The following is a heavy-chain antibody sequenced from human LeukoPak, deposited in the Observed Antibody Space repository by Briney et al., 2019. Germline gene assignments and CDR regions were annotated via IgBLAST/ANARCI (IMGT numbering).Heavy chain of an antibody. J-gene: IGHJ3*02. CDR3: AREKRYYDSSGPDAFDI. V-gene: IGHV4-31*03. CDR2: IYYSGST. CDR1: GGSISSGGYS. D-gene: IGHD3-22*01. Sequence: SETLSLTCTVSGGSISSGGYSWSWIRQHPGKGLEWIGYIYYSGSTYYNPSLKSRVTISVDTSKNQFSLKLSSVTAADTAVYYCAREKRYYDSSGPDAFDIWGQGTMVTVSS.